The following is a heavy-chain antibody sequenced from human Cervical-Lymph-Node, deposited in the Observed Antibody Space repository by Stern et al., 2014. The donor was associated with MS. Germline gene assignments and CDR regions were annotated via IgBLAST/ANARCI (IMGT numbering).Heavy chain of an antibody. CDR1: GGTFSSYA. V-gene: IGHV1-69*01. J-gene: IGHJ2*01. CDR3: ARDPSTTASDWFFDL. D-gene: IGHD2-21*02. CDR2: IIPIFGTA. Sequence: DQLVESGAEVKKPGSSVKVSCKASGGTFSSYAISWVRQAPGQGLEWMGGIIPIFGTANYAQKFQGRVTITADESTSTAYMELSSLRSEDTAVYYCARDPSTTASDWFFDLWGRGSLVTVSS.